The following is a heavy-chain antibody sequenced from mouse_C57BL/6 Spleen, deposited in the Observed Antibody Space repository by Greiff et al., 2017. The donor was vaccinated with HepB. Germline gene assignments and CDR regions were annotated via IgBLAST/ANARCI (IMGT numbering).Heavy chain of an antibody. CDR2: ISSGSSTI. D-gene: IGHD1-1*01. J-gene: IGHJ4*01. CDR1: GFTFSDYG. Sequence: EVQLVESGGGLVKPGGSLKLSCAASGFTFSDYGMHWVRQAPEKGLEWVAYISSGSSTIYYADTVKGGFTISRDNAKNTLFLQMTSLMSEDTAMYYCARGTAVVEYYYAMDYWGQGTSVTVSS. V-gene: IGHV5-17*01. CDR3: ARGTAVVEYYYAMDY.